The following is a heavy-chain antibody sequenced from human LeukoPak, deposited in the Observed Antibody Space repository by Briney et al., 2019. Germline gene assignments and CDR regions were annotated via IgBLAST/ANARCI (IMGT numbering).Heavy chain of an antibody. CDR1: GFTFSSYS. CDR2: ISSTGRTI. Sequence: GGSLRLSCAASGFTFSSYSMNWVRQAPGKGLEWVSYISSTGRTIYYADSVKGRFTISRVNAKNSLYLQMNSLRAEDTAVYYCARTRIYFFDYWGQGTLVTVSS. CDR3: ARTRIYFFDY. D-gene: IGHD2/OR15-2a*01. V-gene: IGHV3-48*04. J-gene: IGHJ4*02.